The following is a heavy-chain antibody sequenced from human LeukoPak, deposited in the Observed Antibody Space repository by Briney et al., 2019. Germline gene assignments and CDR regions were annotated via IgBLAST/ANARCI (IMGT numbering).Heavy chain of an antibody. Sequence: PSETLSLTCTVSGGSISSYYWSWIRQPPGKGLEWVGYIYYSGSTNYNPSLKSRVTISVDTSKNQFSLKLSSVTAADTAVYYCARVVAGSYYNGLFDYWGQGTLVTVSS. D-gene: IGHD3-10*01. V-gene: IGHV4-59*01. J-gene: IGHJ4*02. CDR3: ARVVAGSYYNGLFDY. CDR2: IYYSGST. CDR1: GGSISSYY.